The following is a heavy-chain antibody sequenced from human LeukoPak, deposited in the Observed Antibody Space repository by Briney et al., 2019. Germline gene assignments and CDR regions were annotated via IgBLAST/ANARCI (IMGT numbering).Heavy chain of an antibody. CDR1: GYTFTSYD. CDR2: MNPNSGNT. D-gene: IGHD3-3*01. V-gene: IGHV1-8*01. J-gene: IGHJ4*02. Sequence: PSVKVSCKASGYTFTSYDINWVRQATGQGLEWMGWMNPNSGNTGYAQKFQGRVTMTRNTSISTAYMELSSLRSEDTAVYYCARGGITIFGVVIIGAFDYWGQGTLVTVSS. CDR3: ARGGITIFGVVIIGAFDY.